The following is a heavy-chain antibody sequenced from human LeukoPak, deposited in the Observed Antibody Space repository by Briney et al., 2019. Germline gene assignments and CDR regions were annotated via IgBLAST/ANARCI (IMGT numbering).Heavy chain of an antibody. CDR3: ARDAASDGSHYGMDV. J-gene: IGHJ6*04. D-gene: IGHD5-24*01. CDR2: MWYDGSIK. Sequence: GGSLRLSCAASGFSFSDYGMHWVRQAPGKGLEWVAVMWYDGSIKNYADPVEGRLTISRDNSNNMLYLQMHSLRVEDTAVYYCARDAASDGSHYGMDVWGEGTTVIVSS. CDR1: GFSFSDYG. V-gene: IGHV3-33*01.